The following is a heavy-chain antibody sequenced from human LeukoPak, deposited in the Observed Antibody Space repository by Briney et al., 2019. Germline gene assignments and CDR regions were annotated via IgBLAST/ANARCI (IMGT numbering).Heavy chain of an antibody. CDR1: GGSISSSSYY. D-gene: IGHD3-22*01. Sequence: KPSETLSLTCTVSGGSISSSSYYWGWIRQPPGKGLEWIGNIYYSGSTYYNPSLKSRVTISVDTSNNQFSLKLRSVAAADAAVSYCARRPTTLYYYDSRGYKLAPQDVWGQGDTFTVSS. J-gene: IGHJ6*02. CDR2: IYYSGST. CDR3: ARRPTTLYYYDSRGYKLAPQDV. V-gene: IGHV4-39*01.